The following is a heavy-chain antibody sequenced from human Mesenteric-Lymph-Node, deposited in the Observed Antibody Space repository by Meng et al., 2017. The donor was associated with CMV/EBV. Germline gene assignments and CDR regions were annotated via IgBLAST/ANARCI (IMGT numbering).Heavy chain of an antibody. CDR3: ARDGTSGFWSGYYWYYYGMDV. Sequence: GESLKISCAASGFTFSSYAMHWVRQAPGKGLEWVAVISYDGSNKYYADSVKGRFTISRDNSKNTLYLQMNSLRAEDTAVYYCARDGTSGFWSGYYWYYYGMDVWGQGTTVTVSS. CDR1: GFTFSSYA. J-gene: IGHJ6*02. V-gene: IGHV3-30*04. CDR2: ISYDGSNK. D-gene: IGHD3-3*01.